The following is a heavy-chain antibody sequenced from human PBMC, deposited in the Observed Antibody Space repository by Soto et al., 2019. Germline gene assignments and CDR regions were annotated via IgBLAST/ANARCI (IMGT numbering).Heavy chain of an antibody. CDR3: ASSGIVGREVNTWFDP. V-gene: IGHV4-59*01. J-gene: IGHJ5*02. CDR1: AGSITTSY. CDR2: ISYRGST. Sequence: PSETLSPTCTASAGSITTSYWSWIRQPLGKALEWIGYISYRGSTNYNPALKSRLTISIDTSKSQISLKLTSMTTADTAVYYCASSGIVGREVNTWFDPWGQGTLVTVSS. D-gene: IGHD3-22*01.